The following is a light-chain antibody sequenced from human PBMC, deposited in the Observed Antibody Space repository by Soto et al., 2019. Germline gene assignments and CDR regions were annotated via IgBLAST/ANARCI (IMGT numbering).Light chain of an antibody. CDR2: DAS. Sequence: DIQMTQSPSTLSASVGDRVTITCRASQSISSWLAWYQQEPGKAPKLLIYDASSLESGVPSRFSGSGSGTEFTLTISGLQPDDFATYYCQQYNSYWTFGQGTKV. CDR1: QSISSW. J-gene: IGKJ1*01. V-gene: IGKV1-5*01. CDR3: QQYNSYWT.